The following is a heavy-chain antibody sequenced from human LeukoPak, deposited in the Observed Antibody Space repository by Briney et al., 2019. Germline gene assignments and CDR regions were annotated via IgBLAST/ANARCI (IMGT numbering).Heavy chain of an antibody. CDR1: GFSFSDSW. V-gene: IGHV3-21*01. CDR2: ISSSSSYI. CDR3: ARDRWATDH. J-gene: IGHJ5*02. D-gene: IGHD5-12*01. Sequence: PGGSLRLSCVGSGFSFSDSWMTWVRQAPGKGLEWVSSISSSSSYIYYADSVKGRFTISRDNAKNSLYLQMNSLRAEDTAVYYCARDRWATDHWGQGTLVTVSS.